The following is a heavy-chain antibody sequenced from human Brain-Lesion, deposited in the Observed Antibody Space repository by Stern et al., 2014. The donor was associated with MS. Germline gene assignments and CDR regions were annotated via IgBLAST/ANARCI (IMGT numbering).Heavy chain of an antibody. CDR1: GFTFSSYG. CDR2: IPYDGSDT. D-gene: IGHD3-10*01. V-gene: IGHV3-30*18. J-gene: IGHJ4*02. CDR3: VKRGITEVRGVRXXDY. Sequence: VHLVESGGGVVQPGRSLRLTCTVSGFTFSSYGMHWVRQAPGQGLEWVPVIPYDGSDTYYAESVKGRFTISRDNSKNTLYLEMRSLRPEDTAVYYCVKRGITEVRGVRXXDYWGPGTLVIVSS.